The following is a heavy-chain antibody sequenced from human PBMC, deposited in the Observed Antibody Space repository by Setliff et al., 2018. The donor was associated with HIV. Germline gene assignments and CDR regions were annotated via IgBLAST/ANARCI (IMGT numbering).Heavy chain of an antibody. Sequence: SETLSLTCTVSGGSISTGSYYWSWIRQPAGKGLEWIGRVYTSGSTNYNPSLKSRVTISVDTSNNQFSLTLSSVTAADTAVYYCARGVLITKRVTQTGGYYYYTDVWGKGTTVTVSS. D-gene: IGHD2-21*02. J-gene: IGHJ6*03. CDR2: VYTSGST. CDR3: ARGVLITKRVTQTGGYYYYTDV. V-gene: IGHV4-61*02. CDR1: GGSISTGSYY.